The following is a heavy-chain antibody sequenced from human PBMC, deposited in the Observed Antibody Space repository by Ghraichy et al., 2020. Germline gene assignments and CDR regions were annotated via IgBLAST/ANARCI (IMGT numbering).Heavy chain of an antibody. CDR2: ISHTGTPT. J-gene: IGHJ4*01. CDR3: ARGGNTGYLTY. V-gene: IGHV3-11*01. CDR1: AFTFSDYY. Sequence: GGSLRLSCAASAFTFSDYYMTWVRQAPGKGLEWVSSISHTGTPTYYADSMKSRFTISRDNAKNSLYLQMNSLRADDTAVYYCARGGNTGYLTYWGHGALVTVSS. D-gene: IGHD5-12*01.